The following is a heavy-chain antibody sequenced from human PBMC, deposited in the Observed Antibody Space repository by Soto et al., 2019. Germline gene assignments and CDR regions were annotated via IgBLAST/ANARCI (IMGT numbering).Heavy chain of an antibody. CDR1: GFSLSNARMG. CDR2: IFSNDEK. Sequence: QVPLKASGPVLVKPTEPLTLTCTVSGFSLSNARMGVSWIRQPPGKALKWLAHIFSNDEKSYSTALKSRRTISKDTSKSQVVLTMTNMDPVGTATYYCARMFQQLRWGPYYGMDVWGQGTTVTVSS. J-gene: IGHJ6*02. D-gene: IGHD6-13*01. CDR3: ARMFQQLRWGPYYGMDV. V-gene: IGHV2-26*01.